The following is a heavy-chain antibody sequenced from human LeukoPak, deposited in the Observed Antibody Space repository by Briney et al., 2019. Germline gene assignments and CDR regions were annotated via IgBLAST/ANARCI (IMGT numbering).Heavy chain of an antibody. CDR2: IYYSGST. V-gene: IGHV4-59*13. CDR1: GFTFDDYA. D-gene: IGHD3-10*01. Sequence: GSLRLSCAASGFTFDDYAMHWVRQAPGKGLEWIGYIYYSGSTNYNPSLKSRVTISVDTSKNQFSLKLSSVTAADTAVYYCARVGIGVTMVRGPLAFDIWGQGTMVTVSS. CDR3: ARVGIGVTMVRGPLAFDI. J-gene: IGHJ3*02.